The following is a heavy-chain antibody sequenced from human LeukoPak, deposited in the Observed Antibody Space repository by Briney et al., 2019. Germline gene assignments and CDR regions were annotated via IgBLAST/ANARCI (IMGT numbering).Heavy chain of an antibody. CDR1: GGTFSGYA. Sequence: SVKVSCKASGGTFSGYAISWVRQAPGQGLEWMGGIIPLFGTTNYAQKFQDRVTMTTDESTSAVYLELSSLRSEDTAVYYCARCAYCGGDCYPSCYYYMDVWGKGTTVTVSS. J-gene: IGHJ6*03. D-gene: IGHD2-21*02. V-gene: IGHV1-69*05. CDR2: IIPLFGTT. CDR3: ARCAYCGGDCYPSCYYYMDV.